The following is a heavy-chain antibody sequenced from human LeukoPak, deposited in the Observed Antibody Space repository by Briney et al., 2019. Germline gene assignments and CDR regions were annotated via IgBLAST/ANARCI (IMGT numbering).Heavy chain of an antibody. CDR1: GDSITTYY. D-gene: IGHD2-2*01. J-gene: IGHJ3*02. V-gene: IGHV4-39*01. Sequence: PSETLSLTCTVSGDSITTYYWGWIRQPPGKGLEWIGSIYYSGDTYYNPSLKSRVTTSVDTSKSQFSLRLSSVTAADTAVYYCARHGNIVVLPTTSKASDIWGQGTMVTASS. CDR2: IYYSGDT. CDR3: ARHGNIVVLPTTSKASDI.